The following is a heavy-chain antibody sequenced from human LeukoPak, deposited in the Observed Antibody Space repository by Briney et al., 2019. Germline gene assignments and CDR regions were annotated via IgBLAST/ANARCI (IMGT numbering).Heavy chain of an antibody. V-gene: IGHV3-23*01. J-gene: IGHJ4*02. CDR2: ISDSFRIT. Sequence: PGGCLRLSFAAPGFPFGSYAMGWVRQPPGKGLGCVSTISDSFRITDDADSVKGRFTISRDKSKNTLYLQMNTLRAEDTAVYSCAKRHGDYFDYWGQGTLVTVSS. D-gene: IGHD4-17*01. CDR1: GFPFGSYA. CDR3: AKRHGDYFDY.